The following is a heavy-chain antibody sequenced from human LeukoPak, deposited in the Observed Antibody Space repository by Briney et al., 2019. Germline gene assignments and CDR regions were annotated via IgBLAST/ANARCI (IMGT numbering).Heavy chain of an antibody. Sequence: GGSLRLSCAASGFTFSTYSMHWVRQAPGKGLEWVAFIQYDGRNKYYADSVKGRFTISRDNSKNTLCLQMNSLRAEDTAVYYCAKEIWPTVTTPGHTHFDYWGQGTLVTVSS. J-gene: IGHJ4*02. D-gene: IGHD4-17*01. CDR1: GFTFSTYS. CDR2: IQYDGRNK. CDR3: AKEIWPTVTTPGHTHFDY. V-gene: IGHV3-30*02.